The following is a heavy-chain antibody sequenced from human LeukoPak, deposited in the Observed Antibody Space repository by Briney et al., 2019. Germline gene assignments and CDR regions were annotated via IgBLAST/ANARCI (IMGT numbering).Heavy chain of an antibody. CDR2: ISGSGCST. CDR1: GFTVSRNS. D-gene: IGHD3-16*01. Sequence: GGSLRLSCTVSGFTVSRNSMSWVRQGPGKGLEWVSTISGSGCSTYYADSVKGRFTISRDNPKNTLYLQMNSLRAEDTAVYHCAKDWGRGYNDFWGKGTTVTISS. J-gene: IGHJ6*03. V-gene: IGHV3-23*01. CDR3: AKDWGRGYNDF.